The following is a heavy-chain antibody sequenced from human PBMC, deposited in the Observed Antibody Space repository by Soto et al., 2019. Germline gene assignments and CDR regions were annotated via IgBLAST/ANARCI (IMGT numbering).Heavy chain of an antibody. CDR1: GFTSSVYA. J-gene: IGHJ4*02. V-gene: IGHV3-23*01. CDR2: ISGNGGST. CDR3: AKDRTFGPPLVRFDS. D-gene: IGHD6-6*01. Sequence: GGSLRLSCGASGFTSSVYAMTWVRQAPGKGLEWVSAISGNGGSTYYADSVKGRFTISRDNSKSTLHLQMNSLRVEDTAVYYCAKDRTFGPPLVRFDSWGQGTLVTV.